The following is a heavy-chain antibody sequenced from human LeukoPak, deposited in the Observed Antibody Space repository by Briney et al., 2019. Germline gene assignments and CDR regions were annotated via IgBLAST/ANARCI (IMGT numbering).Heavy chain of an antibody. CDR1: GGSISSSSYY. Sequence: SETLSLTCTVSGGSISSSSYYWGWIRQPPGKGLEWIGSIYYSGSTYYNPSLKSRVTISVDTSKNQFSLKLSSVTAADTAVYYCARGYSYEGNWFDPWGQGTLVTVSS. J-gene: IGHJ5*02. CDR3: ARGYSYEGNWFDP. CDR2: IYYSGST. D-gene: IGHD5-18*01. V-gene: IGHV4-39*07.